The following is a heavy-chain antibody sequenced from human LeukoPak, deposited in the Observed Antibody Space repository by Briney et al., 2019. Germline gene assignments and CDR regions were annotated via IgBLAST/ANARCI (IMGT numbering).Heavy chain of an antibody. CDR1: GFTFSSYA. J-gene: IGHJ3*02. Sequence: GGSLRLSCAASGFTFSSYAMTWVRQAPGKGLEWVGRIRRGANSYTTEYAASVKGRFTISRDDSKNSLYLHMNSLKTEDTAVYHCSRDGGEGGNSAFDIWGQGTMVTVSS. V-gene: IGHV3-72*01. CDR2: IRRGANSYTT. CDR3: SRDGGEGGNSAFDI. D-gene: IGHD3-16*01.